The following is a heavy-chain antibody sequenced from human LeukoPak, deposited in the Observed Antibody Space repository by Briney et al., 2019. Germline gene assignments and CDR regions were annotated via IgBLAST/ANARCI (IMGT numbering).Heavy chain of an antibody. V-gene: IGHV3-49*04. CDR2: IRSKVSGGTT. CDR3: TASITGTTFKFDY. Sequence: GGSLRLSCTVSGFTFGDYAMSWVRQAPGKGLEWVGFIRSKVSGGTTEYAASVKDRFTISRDDSKSIAYRKMNRLETEDTVVYYCTASITGTTFKFDYWGEGKLVTVS. CDR1: GFTFGDYA. J-gene: IGHJ4*02. D-gene: IGHD1-7*01.